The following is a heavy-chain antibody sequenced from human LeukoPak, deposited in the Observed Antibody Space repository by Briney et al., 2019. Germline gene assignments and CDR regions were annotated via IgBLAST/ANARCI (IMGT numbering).Heavy chain of an antibody. V-gene: IGHV1-8*01. J-gene: IGHJ6*02. CDR1: GYTFTSYD. D-gene: IGHD6-6*01. CDR2: MNPNSGNT. Sequence: ASVKVSCKASGYTFTSYDINWVRQATGQGLEWMGWMNPNSGNTGYAQKFQGRVTMTEDTSTDTAYMELSSLRSEDTAVYYCATQYSSSSYYYYYGMDVWGQGTTVTVSS. CDR3: ATQYSSSSYYYYYGMDV.